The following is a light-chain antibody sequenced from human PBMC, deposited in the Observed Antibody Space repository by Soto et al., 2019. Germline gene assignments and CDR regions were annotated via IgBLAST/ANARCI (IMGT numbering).Light chain of an antibody. CDR1: TSNIGNNF. V-gene: IGLV1-47*02. CDR2: SDN. Sequence: QAVVTQPPSASSTPGQTVTISCSGSTSNIGNNFVSWYQQLPGAAPKLLIYSDNQRPSGVTDRVSASKSGTSASLAISGLRSEDEADYYCATWDASLSGRVFGGGTQLTVL. CDR3: ATWDASLSGRV. J-gene: IGLJ7*01.